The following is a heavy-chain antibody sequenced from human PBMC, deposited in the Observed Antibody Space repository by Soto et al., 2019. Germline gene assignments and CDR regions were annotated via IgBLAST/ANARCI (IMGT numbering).Heavy chain of an antibody. J-gene: IGHJ4*02. Sequence: GGSLRLSCAASGFTFSSYAMSCVRQAPGKWLEWGSAISGSGGSTYYADSVKGRFTISRDNSKNTLYLQMNSLRAEDTAVYYCAKDSYGSGSYYPPFDYWGQGTLVTVSS. CDR1: GFTFSSYA. CDR2: ISGSGGST. V-gene: IGHV3-23*01. CDR3: AKDSYGSGSYYPPFDY. D-gene: IGHD3-10*01.